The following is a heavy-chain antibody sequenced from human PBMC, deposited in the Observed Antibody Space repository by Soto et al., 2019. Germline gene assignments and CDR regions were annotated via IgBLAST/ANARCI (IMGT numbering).Heavy chain of an antibody. CDR3: ARTVTTISGDVLNY. V-gene: IGHV3-7*01. Sequence: EVQLVESGGGLVQPGGSLRLSCVASGFTFSTFWMTWVRQAPGKGLEWVANIKQDGSEKYYVDSVKGRFTISRDNVENSLYLQMNSLRAEDTALYYCARTVTTISGDVLNYWGQGTLVTVSS. D-gene: IGHD5-12*01. CDR1: GFTFSTFW. J-gene: IGHJ4*02. CDR2: IKQDGSEK.